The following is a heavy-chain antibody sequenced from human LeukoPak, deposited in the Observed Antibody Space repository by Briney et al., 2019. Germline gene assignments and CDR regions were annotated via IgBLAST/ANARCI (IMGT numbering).Heavy chain of an antibody. V-gene: IGHV3-13*01. D-gene: IGHD6-13*01. J-gene: IGHJ4*02. CDR3: ARAAAGTGDFNY. Sequence: GGSLRLSCAASGFTFSSYDMHWVRHATGKGLEWVSAIGTAGDTYYPGSVKGRFTISRENAKNSLYLQMNSLRAGDTAVYYCARAAAGTGDFNYWGQGTLVTVSS. CDR2: IGTAGDT. CDR1: GFTFSSYD.